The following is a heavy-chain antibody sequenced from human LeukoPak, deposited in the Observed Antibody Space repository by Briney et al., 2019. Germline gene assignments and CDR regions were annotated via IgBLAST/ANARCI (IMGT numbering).Heavy chain of an antibody. D-gene: IGHD3-10*01. CDR3: ANQKGVKSAIDY. V-gene: IGHV3-23*01. CDR1: GFTFSSYA. CDR2: ISGSGGST. Sequence: QPGGSLRLSCAASGFTFSSYAMNWVRQAPGKGLKWVSTISGSGGSTYDADSVKGRFTISRDNSKNTLYLQMNSLRADDTAVYYCANQKGVKSAIDYWGQGTLVTVSS. J-gene: IGHJ4*02.